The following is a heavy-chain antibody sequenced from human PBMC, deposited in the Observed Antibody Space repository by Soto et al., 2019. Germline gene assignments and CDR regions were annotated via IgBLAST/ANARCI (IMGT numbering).Heavy chain of an antibody. CDR1: GFTFSSYG. V-gene: IGHV3-33*01. CDR3: ARSVLSSGWAPLDY. CDR2: IWYDGSNK. J-gene: IGHJ4*02. Sequence: QVQLAESGGGVVQPGRSLRLSCAASGFTFSSYGMHWVRQAPGKGLEWVAVIWYDGSNKYYADSVKGRFTISRDNSKNTLYLQMNSLRAEDTAVYYCARSVLSSGWAPLDYWGQGTLVTVSS. D-gene: IGHD6-19*01.